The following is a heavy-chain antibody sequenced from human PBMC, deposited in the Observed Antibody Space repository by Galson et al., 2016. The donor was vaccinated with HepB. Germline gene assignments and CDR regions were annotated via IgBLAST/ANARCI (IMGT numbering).Heavy chain of an antibody. J-gene: IGHJ4*02. D-gene: IGHD3-3*01. CDR1: GFTFSSYW. CDR3: VRESYDFYSGTRFDC. Sequence: SLRLSCAASGFTFSSYWMTWVRQAPGKGLEWVANIKRDGGEKYYVDSVKGRFTISRDNAKKSLYLQMNSLRTEDTAVYYCVRESYDFYSGTRFDCWGQGTLVTVSS. CDR2: IKRDGGEK. V-gene: IGHV3-7*01.